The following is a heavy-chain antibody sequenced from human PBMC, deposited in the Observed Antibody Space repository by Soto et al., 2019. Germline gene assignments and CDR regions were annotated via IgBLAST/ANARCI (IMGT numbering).Heavy chain of an antibody. CDR3: ARATELRYVEWSVYRGGNYAMDV. CDR1: GYTFSGYD. V-gene: IGHV1-8*01. J-gene: IGHJ6*02. D-gene: IGHD3-3*01. Sequence: QVQLVQSGAEVKKPGASVRVSCKASGYTFSGYDINWVRQATGQGLERMGWVSPDSGSTGYAGIFQGRVTMTWDRSKTTDYLDLSRLTSEASAVYYCARATELRYVEWSVYRGGNYAMDVWGQGTTVTVSS. CDR2: VSPDSGST.